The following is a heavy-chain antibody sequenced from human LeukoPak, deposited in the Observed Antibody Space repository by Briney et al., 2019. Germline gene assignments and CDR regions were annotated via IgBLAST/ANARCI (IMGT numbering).Heavy chain of an antibody. CDR2: IGTSSTTI. CDR3: AKVGDYYGSGKYSNFDY. D-gene: IGHD3-10*01. Sequence: GGSLRLSCAASGFTFSSYTMNWVRQPPGKGLEWVSNIGTSSTTIYYADSVKGRFTISRDNAKNSLYLQMNSLRAEDTAVYYCAKVGDYYGSGKYSNFDYWGQGTLVTVSS. CDR1: GFTFSSYT. J-gene: IGHJ4*02. V-gene: IGHV3-48*01.